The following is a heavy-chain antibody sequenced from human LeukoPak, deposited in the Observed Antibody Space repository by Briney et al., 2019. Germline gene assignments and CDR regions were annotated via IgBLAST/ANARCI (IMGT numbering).Heavy chain of an antibody. D-gene: IGHD3-22*01. V-gene: IGHV3-48*03. CDR1: GFTFSSYE. Sequence: PGGSLRLSCAASGFTFSSYEMNWVRQAPGKGLERVSYISSSGSTIYYADSVKGRFTISRDNAKNSLYLQMNSLGAEDTAVYYCAREPYDSSGYHSEYFDYWGQGTLVTVSS. CDR2: ISSSGSTI. J-gene: IGHJ4*02. CDR3: AREPYDSSGYHSEYFDY.